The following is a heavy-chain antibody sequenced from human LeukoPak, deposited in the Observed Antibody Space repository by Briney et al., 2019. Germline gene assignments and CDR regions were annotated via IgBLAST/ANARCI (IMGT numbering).Heavy chain of an antibody. CDR2: ISSSSSTI. V-gene: IGHV3-48*01. J-gene: IGHJ4*02. CDR1: GFTFSSYS. D-gene: IGHD3-10*01. Sequence: PGGSLRLSCAASGFTFSSYSMNRVRQAPGKGLEWVSYISSSSSTIYYADSVKGRFTISRDNSKNTLYLQMNSLRAEDTAVYYCAKDPGSGSYHRGHYFDYWGQGTLVTVSS. CDR3: AKDPGSGSYHRGHYFDY.